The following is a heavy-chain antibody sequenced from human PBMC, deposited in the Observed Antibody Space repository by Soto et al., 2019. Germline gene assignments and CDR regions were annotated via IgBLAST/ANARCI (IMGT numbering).Heavy chain of an antibody. CDR2: ISAYNGNT. V-gene: IGHV1-18*01. CDR3: ARDVPSVKDGGFAFDI. D-gene: IGHD3-16*01. J-gene: IGHJ3*02. Sequence: ASVKVSCKASGYTFTSYGISWVRQAPGQGLEWMGWISAYNGNTNYAQKLQGRVTMTTDTSTSTAYMELRSLRSDDTAVYYCARDVPSVKDGGFAFDIWGQGTMVTVSS. CDR1: GYTFTSYG.